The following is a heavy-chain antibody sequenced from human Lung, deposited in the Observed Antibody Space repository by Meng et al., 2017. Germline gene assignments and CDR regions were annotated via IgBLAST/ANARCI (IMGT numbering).Heavy chain of an antibody. CDR1: GGSFSDYY. D-gene: IGHD4-11*01. V-gene: IGHV4-34*01. CDR2: INHSGST. J-gene: IGHJ4*02. CDR3: ARGPTTMAHDFDY. Sequence: QVSQQQWGAGLLKPAVTLSLTCVVSGGSFSDYYWSWIRQPPGKGLEWIGEINHSGSTNYNPSLESRATISVDTSQNNLSLKLSSVTAADSAVYYCARGPTTMAHDFDYWGQGTLVTVSS.